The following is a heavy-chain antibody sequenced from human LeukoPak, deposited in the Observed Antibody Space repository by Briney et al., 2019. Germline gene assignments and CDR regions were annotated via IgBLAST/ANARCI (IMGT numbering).Heavy chain of an antibody. V-gene: IGHV4-59*01. Sequence: SEPLSLPCTVSGGSISSYYWSWIRQTPGKGLGWIGYIYYSGTTNYNPSLRGRVATSLDTSKNQFSLKLSSVTAADTAVYYCARGEPAFSSGWYTYYFDYWGQGTLVTVSS. CDR1: GGSISSYY. CDR3: ARGEPAFSSGWYTYYFDY. CDR2: IYYSGTT. D-gene: IGHD6-19*01. J-gene: IGHJ4*02.